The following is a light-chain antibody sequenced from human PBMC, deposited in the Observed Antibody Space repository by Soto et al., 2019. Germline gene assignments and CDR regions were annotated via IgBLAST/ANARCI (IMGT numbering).Light chain of an antibody. CDR1: SSDVGGYDY. J-gene: IGLJ2*01. V-gene: IGLV2-8*01. CDR3: TSYAGSNKI. CDR2: EVT. Sequence: QSALTQPPSASGSPGQSVTISCTGTSSDVGGYDYVSWYQPYPGKAPKLIIYEVTQRPSGVPDRFSGSRSGNTASLTVSGLQAEDEADYYCTSYAGSNKIFGGGTKLTVL.